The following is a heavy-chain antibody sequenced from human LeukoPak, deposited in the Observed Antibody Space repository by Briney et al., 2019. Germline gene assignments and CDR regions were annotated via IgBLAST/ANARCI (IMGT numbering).Heavy chain of an antibody. CDR2: IHYSGGQ. V-gene: IGHV4-59*01. J-gene: IGHJ4*02. Sequence: PSETLSLTCTVSGGSITSYYWSWIRQAPGKGLEWIGYIHYSGGQNYHSSLKSRVTISVDTSKNQFYLKLSSVTAADTAVYYCARDRPWVATDWGQGTLVTVSS. CDR1: GGSITSYY. D-gene: IGHD2-21*02. CDR3: ARDRPWVATD.